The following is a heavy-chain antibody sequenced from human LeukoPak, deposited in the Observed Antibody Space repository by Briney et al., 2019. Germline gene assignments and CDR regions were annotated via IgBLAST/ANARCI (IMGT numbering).Heavy chain of an antibody. V-gene: IGHV3-23*01. CDR1: GFTFSISA. CDR2: ISGVGAVR. Sequence: GGSLRLSFAASGFTFSISASGWVRRAPGKGLGLVSCISGVGAVRYYADAVKGRFTISIDNSNNTRYLQMNSLRAGAAGVCDRAEIGLTMLGGVWGKGNPVNISS. D-gene: IGHD3-10*02. CDR3: AEIGLTMLGGV. J-gene: IGHJ6*04.